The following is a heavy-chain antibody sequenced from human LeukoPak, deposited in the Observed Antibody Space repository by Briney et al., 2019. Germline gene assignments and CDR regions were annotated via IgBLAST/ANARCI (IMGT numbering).Heavy chain of an antibody. J-gene: IGHJ5*02. V-gene: IGHV4-30-4*01. CDR1: GGSISSGDYY. D-gene: IGHD2-2*02. CDR3: ARGMDCSSTSCYRFYNWFDP. Sequence: PSETLSLTCTVSGGSISSGDYYWRWIRQPPGKGLEWIGYICYSGSTYYNPSLKSRVTISVDTSKNQFSLKLSSVTAAHTAVYYCARGMDCSSTSCYRFYNWFDPWGQGTLVTVSS. CDR2: ICYSGST.